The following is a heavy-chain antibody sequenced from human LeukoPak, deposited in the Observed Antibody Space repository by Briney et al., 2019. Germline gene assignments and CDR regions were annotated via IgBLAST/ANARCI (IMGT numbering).Heavy chain of an antibody. D-gene: IGHD5-18*01. V-gene: IGHV4-61*02. CDR3: ARVRVRRGYSYGPPAYYMDV. CDR1: GGSIRSDSYA. J-gene: IGHJ6*03. CDR2: IYTSGST. Sequence: SETLSLTCTVSGGSIRSDSYAGSWIRQPAGKGLEWIGRIYTSGSTNYNPSLKSRVTISVDTSKNQFSLKLSSVTAADTAVYYCARVRVRRGYSYGPPAYYMDVWGKGTTVTISS.